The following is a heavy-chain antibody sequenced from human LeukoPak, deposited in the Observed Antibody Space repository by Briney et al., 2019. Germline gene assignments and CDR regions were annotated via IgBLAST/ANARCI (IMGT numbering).Heavy chain of an antibody. CDR1: GVSISSSNSY. CDR2: IYYSGNT. D-gene: IGHD3-10*01. V-gene: IGHV4-39*01. CDR3: ARHTPRGNTDIWFGELSRPYYFDY. Sequence: SETLSLTCTVSGVSISSSNSYWGWIRQPPGKGLEWIGSIYYSGNTYYNASLKSQVSISIDTSKNQFSLRLTSVTAADTAVYYCARHTPRGNTDIWFGELSRPYYFDYWGQGTLVTVSS. J-gene: IGHJ4*02.